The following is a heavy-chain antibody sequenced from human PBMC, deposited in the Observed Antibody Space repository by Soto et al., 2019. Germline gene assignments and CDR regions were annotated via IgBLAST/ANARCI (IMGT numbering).Heavy chain of an antibody. CDR2: ISAYNGNT. J-gene: IGHJ3*02. CDR1: GYTFTSYG. Sequence: ASVKVSCKASGYTFTSYGVSWVRQAPGQGLEWMGWISAYNGNTNYAQKLQGRVTMTTDTSTSTAYMELRSLRSDDTAVYYCARDRGYSYGHDGFDIWGQGTMVTVSS. V-gene: IGHV1-18*01. CDR3: ARDRGYSYGHDGFDI. D-gene: IGHD5-18*01.